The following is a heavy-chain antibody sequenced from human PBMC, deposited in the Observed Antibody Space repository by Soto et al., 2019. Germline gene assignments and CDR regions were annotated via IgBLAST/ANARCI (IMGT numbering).Heavy chain of an antibody. Sequence: GGSLRLSCAASGFTFSSYDMHWVRQATGKGLEWVSAIGIGVEKKYPGSVKGRLTISRENDKSSLYLQMNSLRAGDTGVYYCARVAAAGTTNYYYYGMDVWGQGTTVTVSS. CDR2: IGIGVEK. CDR3: ARVAAAGTTNYYYYGMDV. D-gene: IGHD6-13*01. J-gene: IGHJ6*02. CDR1: GFTFSSYD. V-gene: IGHV3-13*01.